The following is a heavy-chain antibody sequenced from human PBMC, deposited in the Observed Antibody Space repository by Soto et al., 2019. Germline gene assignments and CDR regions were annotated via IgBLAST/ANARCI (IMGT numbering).Heavy chain of an antibody. CDR3: ARENPRSSGWDV. J-gene: IGHJ6*02. V-gene: IGHV3-48*02. CDR2: ISSSSCTI. CDR1: GFTLSSYS. Sequence: EVQLVESGGGLVQPGGSLRLSCEASGFTLSSYSMNWARQAPGQGLEWVSYISSSSCTIYYADSVKGRFTIARDNSKNSLYLQRNSLRDADTAVYYCARENPRSSGWDVWGQGTTGTVS.